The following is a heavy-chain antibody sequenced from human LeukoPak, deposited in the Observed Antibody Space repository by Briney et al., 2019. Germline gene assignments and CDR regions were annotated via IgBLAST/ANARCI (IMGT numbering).Heavy chain of an antibody. CDR1: GFIFSDYA. V-gene: IGHV3-30*02. D-gene: IGHD3-9*01. J-gene: IGHJ4*02. Sequence: GGSLRLSCVASGFIFSDYAMHWVRQAPDKGLEWVAFIRSDGGDKYYTGSVRGRFTISRDNSRNTLYVQMTSLRVEATALYYCGIHDRASDYWGEGTLVTVSS. CDR3: GIHDRASDY. CDR2: IRSDGGDK.